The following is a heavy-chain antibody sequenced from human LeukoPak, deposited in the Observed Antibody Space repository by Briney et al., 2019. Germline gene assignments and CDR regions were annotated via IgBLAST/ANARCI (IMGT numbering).Heavy chain of an antibody. CDR3: ATHMDTAMIKAEFDY. CDR1: GYTFTSYG. CDR2: ISAYNGNT. Sequence: ASVKVSCKTSGYTFTSYGISWVRQAPGQGLEWMGWISAYNGNTNYAQKLQGRVTMTTDTSTTTAYMGLRSLRSDDTAVYYCATHMDTAMIKAEFDYWGQGTLVTVSS. V-gene: IGHV1-18*01. D-gene: IGHD5-18*01. J-gene: IGHJ4*02.